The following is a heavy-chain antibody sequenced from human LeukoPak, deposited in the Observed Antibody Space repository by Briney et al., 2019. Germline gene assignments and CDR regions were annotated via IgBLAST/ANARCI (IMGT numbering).Heavy chain of an antibody. CDR3: AKDGYYYGSGSYYRPDY. CDR1: GFNFRGNG. D-gene: IGHD3-10*01. Sequence: GGSLRLSCAASGFNFRGNGMHWVRQAPGKGLEWVAFIENDERTKYYADSVKGRFTISRDNSKNTLYLQMNSLRAEDTAVYYCAKDGYYYGSGSYYRPDYWGQGTLVTVSS. J-gene: IGHJ4*02. V-gene: IGHV3-30*02. CDR2: IENDERTK.